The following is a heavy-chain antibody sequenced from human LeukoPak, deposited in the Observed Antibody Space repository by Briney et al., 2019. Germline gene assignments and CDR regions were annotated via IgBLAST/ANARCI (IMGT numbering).Heavy chain of an antibody. CDR3: ARRGYSYGLIDY. J-gene: IGHJ4*02. CDR2: IYYSGST. CDR1: GGSISSYY. D-gene: IGHD5-18*01. V-gene: IGHV4-59*01. Sequence: TTSETLSLTCTVSGGSISSYYWSWIRQPPGKGLEWIGYIYYSGSTNYNPSLKSRVTISVDTSKNQFSLKLSSVTAADTAVYYCARRGYSYGLIDYWGQGTLVTVSS.